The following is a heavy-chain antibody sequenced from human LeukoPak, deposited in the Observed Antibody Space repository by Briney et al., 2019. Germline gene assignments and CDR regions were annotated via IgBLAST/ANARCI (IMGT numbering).Heavy chain of an antibody. CDR1: GFTFSSYG. Sequence: PGRSLRLSCAASGFTFSSYGRHWVRQAPGKGLEWVAVIWYDGSNKYYADSVKGRFTISRDNSKNTLYLQMNSLRAEDTAVYYCARDLTILTTGYGMDVWGQGTTVTVSS. J-gene: IGHJ6*02. V-gene: IGHV3-33*01. D-gene: IGHD2/OR15-2a*01. CDR3: ARDLTILTTGYGMDV. CDR2: IWYDGSNK.